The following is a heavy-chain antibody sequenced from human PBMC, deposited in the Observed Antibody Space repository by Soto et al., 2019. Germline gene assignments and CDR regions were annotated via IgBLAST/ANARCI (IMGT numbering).Heavy chain of an antibody. V-gene: IGHV4-39*01. Sequence: SETLSLTCTVSGGSISSSSHHWAWIRQPPGKGLEWIGSIYYSGNTYHNPSLKSRVTISVDTSKNQFSLKLSSVTAADTAVYYCARRAWWFDPWGQGTLVTAPQ. J-gene: IGHJ5*02. CDR2: IYYSGNT. CDR3: ARRAWWFDP. CDR1: GGSISSSSHH.